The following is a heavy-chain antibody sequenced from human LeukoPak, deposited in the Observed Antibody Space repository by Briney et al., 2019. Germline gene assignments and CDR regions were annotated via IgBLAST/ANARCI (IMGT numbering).Heavy chain of an antibody. Sequence: GGSLRLSCAASGFTFSSYDMHWVRQATGKGLEWVSAIGTAGDTYYPGSVKGRFTISRENAKNSLYLQMNSLRAGDTAVYYCARVGTSSLRDWFDPWGQGTLVTVSS. D-gene: IGHD2-8*01. CDR3: ARVGTSSLRDWFDP. CDR1: GFTFSSYD. CDR2: IGTAGDT. V-gene: IGHV3-13*01. J-gene: IGHJ5*02.